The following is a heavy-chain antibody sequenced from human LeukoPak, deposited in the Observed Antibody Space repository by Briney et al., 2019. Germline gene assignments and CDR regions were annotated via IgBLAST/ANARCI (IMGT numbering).Heavy chain of an antibody. CDR3: ARVYGDGFTFDGMDV. J-gene: IGHJ6*02. V-gene: IGHV3-53*01. CDR2: IYSGGSA. CDR1: GLAVSGNY. Sequence: GGSLRLSCAASGLAVSGNYMSWVRQAPGKGLEWVSIIYSGGSAYYADSVKGRFTISRDNSKNTLYLQMNSLRAEDTAVYYCARVYGDGFTFDGMDVWGQGTTVTVSS. D-gene: IGHD5-24*01.